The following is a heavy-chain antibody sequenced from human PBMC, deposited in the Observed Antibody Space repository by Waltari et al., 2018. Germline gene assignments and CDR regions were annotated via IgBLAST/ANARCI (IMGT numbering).Heavy chain of an antibody. J-gene: IGHJ3*02. CDR3: ARDHRRHSSSWQDGFDI. CDR1: GVSIRGHY. CDR2: IFDSGAS. V-gene: IGHV4-4*07. Sequence: QVQLQESCPGLVQPSATLSLTCNVSGVSIRGHYWSWIRQPAGKGLEWIGRIFDSGASNPNPSLKNRVIMSFDSTENHFSLKLTSVTAADTAVYYCARDHRRHSSSWQDGFDIWGHGILVTVSS. D-gene: IGHD6-13*01.